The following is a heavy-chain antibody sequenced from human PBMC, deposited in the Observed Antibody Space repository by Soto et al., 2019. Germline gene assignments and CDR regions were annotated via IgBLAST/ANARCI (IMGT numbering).Heavy chain of an antibody. D-gene: IGHD2-21*02. V-gene: IGHV1-69*04. J-gene: IGHJ6*03. CDR1: GYTFTSYD. Sequence: SVKVSCKASGYTFTSYDINWVRQAPGQGLEWMGRIIPILGIANYAQKFQGRVTITADKSTSTAYMELSSLRSEDTAVYYCANTATYYYYYMDVWGKGTTVTVSS. CDR2: IIPILGIA. CDR3: ANTATYYYYYMDV.